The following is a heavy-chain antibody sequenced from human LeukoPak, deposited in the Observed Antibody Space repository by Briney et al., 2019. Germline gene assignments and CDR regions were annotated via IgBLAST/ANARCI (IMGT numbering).Heavy chain of an antibody. J-gene: IGHJ4*02. CDR1: GFTFSNYS. CDR2: ISSCGTYI. D-gene: IGHD3-10*01. Sequence: GGSLRLSCAASGFTFSNYSMNWVRQAPGKGLEWVSSISSCGTYIYYADSVRGRFTISRDNAKNSLYLQMNSLRAEDTAVYYCARDRWFGESLPAHFEYWGQGTLVTVSS. CDR3: ARDRWFGESLPAHFEY. V-gene: IGHV3-21*01.